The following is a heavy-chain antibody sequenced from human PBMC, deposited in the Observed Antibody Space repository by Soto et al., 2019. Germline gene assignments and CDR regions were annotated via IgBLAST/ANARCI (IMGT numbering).Heavy chain of an antibody. J-gene: IGHJ6*02. CDR1: GFTFSSYA. CDR2: ISGSGGST. V-gene: IGHV3-23*01. CDR3: ANLLTSRYGMDV. Sequence: GGSLRLSCAASGFTFSSYAMSWVRQAPGKGLEWVSDISGSGGSTYYADSVKGRFTISRDNSKNTLYLQMNSLRAEDTAVYYCANLLTSRYGMDVWGQGTTVTVSS. D-gene: IGHD2-2*01.